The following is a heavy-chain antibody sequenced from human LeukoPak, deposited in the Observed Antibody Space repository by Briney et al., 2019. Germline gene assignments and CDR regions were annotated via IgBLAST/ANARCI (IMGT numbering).Heavy chain of an antibody. J-gene: IGHJ4*02. CDR2: IKYDGDEE. D-gene: IGHD1-1*01. CDR3: KSGGAAPGSFDY. CDR1: GFTFSRYW. V-gene: IGHV3-7*01. Sequence: GGPLRLSCAPSGFTFSRYWVSGMPEAPGRGLEGVANIKYDGDEEYYAASVKGRFTISRDNAKNSLYLQLNSLRVEDTAVYYCKSGGAAPGSFDYRGQGTLVTVSP.